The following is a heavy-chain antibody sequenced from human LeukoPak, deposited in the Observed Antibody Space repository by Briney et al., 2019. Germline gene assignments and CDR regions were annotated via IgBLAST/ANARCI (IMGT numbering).Heavy chain of an antibody. CDR1: GYTFTSYD. CDR3: ARVGYYDFWSGYDYYYYGMDV. CDR2: MNPNSGNT. J-gene: IGHJ6*02. V-gene: IGHV1-8*01. D-gene: IGHD3-3*01. Sequence: GASVKVSCKASGYTFTSYDINWVRQATGQGLEWMGWMNPNSGNTGYAQKFQGRVTMTRNTSISTAYMELSSLRSEDTALYYCARVGYYDFWSGYDYYYYGMDVWGQGTTVTVSS.